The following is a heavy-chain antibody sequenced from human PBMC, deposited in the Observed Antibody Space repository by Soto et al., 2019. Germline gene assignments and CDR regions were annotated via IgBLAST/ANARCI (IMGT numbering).Heavy chain of an antibody. CDR3: ARGRVAFDI. J-gene: IGHJ3*02. CDR1: GGSFSGYY. CDR2: INQSGFT. V-gene: IGHV4-34*01. Sequence: PSETLSLTCAVYGGSFSGYYWSWIRQPPGKGLEWIGEINQSGFTNYNPSLKSRVTTSVDTSKNQFSLKLTSVTAADTTVYYCARGRVAFDIWGQGTMVTVSS.